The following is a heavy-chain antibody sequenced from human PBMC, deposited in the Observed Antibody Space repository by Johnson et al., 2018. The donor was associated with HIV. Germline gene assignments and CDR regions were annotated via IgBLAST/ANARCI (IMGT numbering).Heavy chain of an antibody. D-gene: IGHD6-6*01. CDR1: GFSFSSYG. J-gene: IGHJ3*02. CDR3: AKEGIAARLAAFDI. Sequence: QVQLVESGGGVVQPGKSLRLSCVASGFSFSSYGMHWVRQAPGKGLEWVALISYDGSNKYYADSVEGRFTISRVNSKNTLYLQMNSLTPEDTAVYYCAKEGIAARLAAFDIWGQGTLVIASS. CDR2: ISYDGSNK. V-gene: IGHV3-30*18.